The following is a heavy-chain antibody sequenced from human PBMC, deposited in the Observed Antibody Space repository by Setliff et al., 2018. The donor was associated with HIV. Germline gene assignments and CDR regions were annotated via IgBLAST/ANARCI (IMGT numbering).Heavy chain of an antibody. CDR3: ARDRHYSGLGSYGP. J-gene: IGHJ5*02. V-gene: IGHV4-4*07. CDR1: GGSFGDYH. D-gene: IGHD3-10*01. CDR2: IFRSGTT. Sequence: TLSLTCTLSGGSFGDYHWSWIRQPAGRGLEWIGRIFRSGTTDYKFSLKSRVTISIDTSRDQFSLRLTSVTAEDTAVYYCARDRHYSGLGSYGPWGPGTLVTVSS.